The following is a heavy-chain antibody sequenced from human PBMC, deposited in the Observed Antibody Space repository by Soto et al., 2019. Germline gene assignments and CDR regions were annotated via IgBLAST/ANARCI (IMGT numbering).Heavy chain of an antibody. CDR2: ISYDGSNK. Sequence: QVQLVESGGGVVQPGRSLRLSCAASGFTFSSYGMHWVRQAPGKGLEWVAVISYDGSNKYYADSVKGRFTISRDNSKNTMYLQMKSLRAEDTAVYYCAKEVWSGQMDVWGQGTTVTDSS. CDR3: AKEVWSGQMDV. D-gene: IGHD3-3*01. V-gene: IGHV3-30*18. J-gene: IGHJ6*02. CDR1: GFTFSSYG.